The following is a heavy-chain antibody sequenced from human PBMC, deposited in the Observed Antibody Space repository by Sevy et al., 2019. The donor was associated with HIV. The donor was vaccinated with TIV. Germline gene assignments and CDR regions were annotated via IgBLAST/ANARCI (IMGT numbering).Heavy chain of an antibody. D-gene: IGHD2-2*01. V-gene: IGHV3-7*01. J-gene: IGHJ6*02. Sequence: GGSLRLSCAASGFAFSSSWMTWVRQASGKGLEWVANIKQDGSEKYYVDFLKGRFTISRDNAKNSLYLQMNSLRAEDTAVYYCARLCTGFIYYYYYGMDVWGQGTTVTVSS. CDR2: IKQDGSEK. CDR1: GFAFSSSW. CDR3: ARLCTGFIYYYYYGMDV.